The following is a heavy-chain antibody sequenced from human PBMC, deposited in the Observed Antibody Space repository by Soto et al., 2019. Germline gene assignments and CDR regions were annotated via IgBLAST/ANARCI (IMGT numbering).Heavy chain of an antibody. CDR3: AKDLTRSRWDRAARNFDY. V-gene: IGHV3-23*01. D-gene: IGHD5-18*01. CDR2: ISGSGGST. CDR1: GFTFSSYA. J-gene: IGHJ4*02. Sequence: GGSLRLSCAASGFTFSSYAMSWVRQAPGKGLEWVSAISGSGGSTYYADSVKGRFTISRDNSKNTLYLQMNSLRAEDTAVYYCAKDLTRSRWDRAARNFDYWGQGTLVTVSS.